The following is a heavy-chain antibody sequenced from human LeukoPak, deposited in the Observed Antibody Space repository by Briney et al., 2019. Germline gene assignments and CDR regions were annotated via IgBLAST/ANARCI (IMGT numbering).Heavy chain of an antibody. D-gene: IGHD4-23*01. J-gene: IGHJ5*02. CDR2: MSGSGGSI. Sequence: GGSLRLSCTASGFTFGDYAISWFRQAPGKGLEWVSAMSGSGGSIYYADSVKGRLTISRDNSKNTLYLQMNSLRAEDTAVYYCAKYTAVGVRWFDPWGQGTLVTVSS. CDR3: AKYTAVGVRWFDP. CDR1: GFTFGDYA. V-gene: IGHV3-23*01.